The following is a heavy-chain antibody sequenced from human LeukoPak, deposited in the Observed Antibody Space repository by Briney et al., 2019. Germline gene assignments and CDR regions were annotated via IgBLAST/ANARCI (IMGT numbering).Heavy chain of an antibody. V-gene: IGHV1-46*01. CDR3: ARERRFLEWLYGAFDI. Sequence: ASVKVSCKASGYTFTSYYMHWVRQAPGQGLEWMGIINPSGGSTSYAQKFQGRVTMTRDTSTSTVYMELSSLRSEDTAVYYCARERRFLEWLYGAFDIWGQGTMVTVSS. CDR2: INPSGGST. CDR1: GYTFTSYY. J-gene: IGHJ3*02. D-gene: IGHD3-3*01.